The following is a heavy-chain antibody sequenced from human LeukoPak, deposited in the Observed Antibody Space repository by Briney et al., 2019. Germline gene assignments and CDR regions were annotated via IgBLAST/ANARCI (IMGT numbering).Heavy chain of an antibody. J-gene: IGHJ4*02. CDR3: ARDRWDTAMVAADY. CDR2: ISYDGSNK. CDR1: GFTFSSYG. Sequence: GGSLRLSCAASGFTFSSYGMHWVRQAPGKGLEWVAVISYDGSNKYYADSVKGRFTISRDNSKNTLYLQMNSLRAEDTAVYYCARDRWDTAMVAADYWGQGTLVTVSS. D-gene: IGHD5-18*01. V-gene: IGHV3-30*03.